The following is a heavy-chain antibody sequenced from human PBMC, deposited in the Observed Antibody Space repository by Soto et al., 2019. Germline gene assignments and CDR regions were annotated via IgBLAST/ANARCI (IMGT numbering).Heavy chain of an antibody. CDR3: ARGIGWWLHGRTYLFDY. J-gene: IGHJ4*02. V-gene: IGHV4-59*12. CDR2: IYYSGST. CDR1: GGSISSYY. D-gene: IGHD5-12*01. Sequence: PSETLSLTCTVSGGSISSYYWSWIRQPPGKGLEWIGYIYYSGSTNYNPSLKSRVTISVDTSKNQFSLQLNSVTPEDTAVYYCARGIGWWLHGRTYLFDYWGQGTLVTVSS.